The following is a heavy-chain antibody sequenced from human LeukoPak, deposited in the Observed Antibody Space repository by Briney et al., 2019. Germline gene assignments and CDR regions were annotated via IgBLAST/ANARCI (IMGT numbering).Heavy chain of an antibody. CDR2: VYYSGST. Sequence: SETLSLTCTVSGGSISSSDYYWGWIRQPPGKGLEWIGIVYYSGSTNYSPSLKSRVIISVDTSKSQFSLKLSSVTAADTAVYYCARYSSSSGWFDPWGQGTLVTVSS. D-gene: IGHD6-6*01. CDR3: ARYSSSSGWFDP. V-gene: IGHV4-39*01. CDR1: GGSISSSDYY. J-gene: IGHJ5*02.